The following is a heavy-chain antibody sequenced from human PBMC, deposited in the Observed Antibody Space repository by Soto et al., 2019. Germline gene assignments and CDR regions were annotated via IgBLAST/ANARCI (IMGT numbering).Heavy chain of an antibody. CDR1: GYSFTSYW. J-gene: IGHJ6*02. Sequence: GESLKISCKGSGYSFTSYWIGWVRQMPGKGLEWMGIIYPGDSDTRYSPSFQGQVTISADKSISTAYLQWSSLKASDTAMYYCARHRHGDYFYYYGMDVWGQGTTVTVSS. CDR3: ARHRHGDYFYYYGMDV. D-gene: IGHD4-17*01. CDR2: IYPGDSDT. V-gene: IGHV5-51*01.